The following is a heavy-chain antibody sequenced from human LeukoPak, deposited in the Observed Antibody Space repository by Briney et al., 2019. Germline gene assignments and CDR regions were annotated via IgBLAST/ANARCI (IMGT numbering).Heavy chain of an antibody. CDR3: GTGGYSGWCDY. CDR1: DGSINTYF. D-gene: IGHD6-19*01. CDR2: IDSSGST. V-gene: IGHV4-4*07. J-gene: IGHJ4*02. Sequence: PSETLSLTCSLSDGSINTYFWSCIRQPAGKGLEWIGCIDSSGSTNFNPSLKSRVTISEDKSKNQFSLKLSSVTAADTAVYYWGTGGYSGWCDYRGQGILVTVSS.